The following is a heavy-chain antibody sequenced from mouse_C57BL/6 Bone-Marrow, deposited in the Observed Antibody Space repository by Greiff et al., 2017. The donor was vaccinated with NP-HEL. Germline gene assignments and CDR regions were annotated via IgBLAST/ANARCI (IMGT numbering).Heavy chain of an antibody. Sequence: VQLQQSGAELVRPGASVKLSCTASGFNIKDDYMHWVKQRPEQGLEWIGWIDPENGDTEYASKFQGKATITADTSSNTAYLQLSSLTSEDNAVYYCTTEGAWFAYWGQGTLVTVSA. V-gene: IGHV14-4*01. J-gene: IGHJ3*01. CDR3: TTEGAWFAY. CDR2: IDPENGDT. CDR1: GFNIKDDY.